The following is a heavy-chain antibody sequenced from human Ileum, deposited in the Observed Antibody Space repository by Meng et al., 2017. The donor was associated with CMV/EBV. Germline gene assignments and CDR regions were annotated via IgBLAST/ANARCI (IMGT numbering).Heavy chain of an antibody. CDR1: GFTFSSYW. D-gene: IGHD1-26*01. CDR2: INSDGSST. J-gene: IGHJ3*02. CDR3: ARGPWDDAFDI. Sequence: GESLKISCAASGFTFSSYWMHWVRQAPGKGLVWVSRINSDGSSTSYADSVKGRFTISRDNAKNTLYLQMNSLRAEDTSVYYCARGPWDDAFDIWGQGTMVTVSS. V-gene: IGHV3-74*01.